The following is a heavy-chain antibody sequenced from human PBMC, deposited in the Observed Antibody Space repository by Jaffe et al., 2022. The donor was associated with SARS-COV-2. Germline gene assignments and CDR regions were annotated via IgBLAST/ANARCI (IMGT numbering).Heavy chain of an antibody. D-gene: IGHD3-22*01. J-gene: IGHJ4*02. V-gene: IGHV5-51*01. Sequence: EVQLVQSGAEVKKPGESLKISCKGSGYSFTSYWIGWVRQMPGKGLEWMGIIYPGDSDTRYSPSFQGQVTISADKSISTAYLQWSSLKASDTAMYYCAKLTSSHYDSSGYYIDYWGQGTLVTVSS. CDR2: IYPGDSDT. CDR1: GYSFTSYW. CDR3: AKLTSSHYDSSGYYIDY.